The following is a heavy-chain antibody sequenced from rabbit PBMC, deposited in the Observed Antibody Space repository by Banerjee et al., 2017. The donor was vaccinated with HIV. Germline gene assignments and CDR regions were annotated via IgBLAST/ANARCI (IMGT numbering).Heavy chain of an antibody. V-gene: IGHV1S47*01. D-gene: IGHD4-1*01. J-gene: IGHJ4*01. CDR3: ARVRSSGWGAFNL. CDR1: GIDFSNSG. Sequence: QEQLVESGGGLVTLGGSLKLSCKASGIDFSNSGISWVRQAPGKGLEWIAYINPYYGTTDYASWVNGRITISLDNAQNTVFLQMTSLTAADTATYFCARVRSSGWGAFNLWGPGTLVTVS. CDR2: INPYYGTT.